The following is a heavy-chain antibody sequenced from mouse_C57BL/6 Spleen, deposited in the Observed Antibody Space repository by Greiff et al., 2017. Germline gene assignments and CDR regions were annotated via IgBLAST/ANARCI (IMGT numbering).Heavy chain of an antibody. Sequence: VQLQQPGAELVKPGASVKMSCKASGYTFTSYWITWVKQRPGQGLEWIGDIYPGSGSTNYNEKFKSKATLTVDTSSSTAYMQLSSLTSEDSAVYYCARVEYGYEGFAYWGQGTLVTVSA. CDR3: ARVEYGYEGFAY. CDR2: IYPGSGST. V-gene: IGHV1-55*01. J-gene: IGHJ3*01. CDR1: GYTFTSYW. D-gene: IGHD2-2*01.